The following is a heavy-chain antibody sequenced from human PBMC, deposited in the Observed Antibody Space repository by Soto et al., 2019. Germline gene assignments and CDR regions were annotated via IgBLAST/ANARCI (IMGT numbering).Heavy chain of an antibody. CDR1: GGTFSRYS. J-gene: IGHJ6*02. D-gene: IGHD2-2*01. CDR3: AREDRDRETGLVPAAIDGMDV. Sequence: QVQLVQSGAEVKKPGSSVKVSCKASGGTFSRYSFTWVRQAPGHGLEWMGRIIPVFGIASYAQKFQGRVQITADKSTSTAYMELSSRRSEDTAVYYCAREDRDRETGLVPAAIDGMDVWGQGTTVTVSS. CDR2: IIPVFGIA. V-gene: IGHV1-69*08.